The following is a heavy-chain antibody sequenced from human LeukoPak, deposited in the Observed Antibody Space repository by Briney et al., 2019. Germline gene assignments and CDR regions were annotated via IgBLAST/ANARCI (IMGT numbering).Heavy chain of an antibody. J-gene: IGHJ4*02. CDR3: AKDLRGYYGSGSYRGY. Sequence: PGGSLRLSCAAPGFTFSSYAMSWVRQAPGKGLEWVSAISGSGGSTYYADSVKGRFTISRDNSKNTLYLQMNSLRAEDTAVYYCAKDLRGYYGSGSYRGYWGQGTLVTVSS. CDR2: ISGSGGST. CDR1: GFTFSSYA. V-gene: IGHV3-23*01. D-gene: IGHD3-10*01.